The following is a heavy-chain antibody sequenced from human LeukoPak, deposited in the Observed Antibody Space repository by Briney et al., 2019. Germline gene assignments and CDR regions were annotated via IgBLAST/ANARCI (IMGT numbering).Heavy chain of an antibody. CDR3: ARGSKDYDSSGYYYDLGDY. V-gene: IGHV3-30*03. J-gene: IGHJ4*02. CDR1: GFTFSSYG. D-gene: IGHD3-22*01. CDR2: ISYEGNNK. Sequence: GGTLRLSCAASGFTFSSYGMSWVRQAPGKGLEWVAVISYEGNNKYYADSVKGRFTISRDNSKNKQYLQMNSLRREDTAVYYCARGSKDYDSSGYYYDLGDYWGQGTLVTVSS.